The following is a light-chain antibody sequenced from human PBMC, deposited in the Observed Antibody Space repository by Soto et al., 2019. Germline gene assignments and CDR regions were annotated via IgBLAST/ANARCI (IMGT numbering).Light chain of an antibody. CDR2: GAS. CDR3: QQYGSSPLT. CDR1: QSVSNNY. V-gene: IGKV3-20*01. Sequence: EIVMTQSPATLSVSPGERATLSCRASQSVSNNYLAWYQQKPGQAPRLLIYGASNRATGIPARFSGSGSGTDFTLTISSLEPEDFAVYYCQQYGSSPLTFGQGTKVDIK. J-gene: IGKJ1*01.